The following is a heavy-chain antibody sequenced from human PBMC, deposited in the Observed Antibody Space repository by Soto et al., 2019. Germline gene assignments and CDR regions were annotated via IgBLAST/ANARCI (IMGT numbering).Heavy chain of an antibody. D-gene: IGHD1-1*01. CDR2: ISGSGGST. CDR3: AKDFGGGERLERLYYFDY. CDR1: GFTFSSYA. Sequence: GGSLRLSCAASGFTFSSYAMSWVRQAPGKGLEWVSAISGSGGSTYYADSVKGRFTISRDNSKNTLYLQMNSLRAEDTAVYYGAKDFGGGERLERLYYFDYWGQGTLVTVSS. V-gene: IGHV3-23*01. J-gene: IGHJ4*02.